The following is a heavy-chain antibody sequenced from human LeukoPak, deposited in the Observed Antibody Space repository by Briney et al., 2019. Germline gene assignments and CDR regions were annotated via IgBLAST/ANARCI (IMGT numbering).Heavy chain of an antibody. CDR1: GFTFSAYA. Sequence: GGSLRLSCITSGFTFSAYAMTWVRQAPGQGLEWISSIDGSGDKTYYGDSVKGRFTISRDNSKNTLYLQMNSLRAEDTAVYYCAKVFRSNGDFHSFDYWGQGTLATVSS. D-gene: IGHD2-21*02. CDR3: AKVFRSNGDFHSFDY. V-gene: IGHV3-23*01. CDR2: IDGSGDKT. J-gene: IGHJ4*02.